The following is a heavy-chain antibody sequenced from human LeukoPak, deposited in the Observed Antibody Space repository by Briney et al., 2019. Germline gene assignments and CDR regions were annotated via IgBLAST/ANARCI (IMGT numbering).Heavy chain of an antibody. J-gene: IGHJ6*03. D-gene: IGHD3-10*01. CDR2: IYYSVST. CDR3: ARTYGSGSYYPYYYYYYYMDV. CDR1: GGSISSYY. V-gene: IGHV4-59*01. Sequence: PSETLSLTCTVSGGSISSYYWSWIRQPPGKGLEWIGYIYYSVSTNYNPSLKSRVTISVDTSKNQFSLKLSSVTAADTAVYYCARTYGSGSYYPYYYYYYYMDVWGKGTTVTVSS.